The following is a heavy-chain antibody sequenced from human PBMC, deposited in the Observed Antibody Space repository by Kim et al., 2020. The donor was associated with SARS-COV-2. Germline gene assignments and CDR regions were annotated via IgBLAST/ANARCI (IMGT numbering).Heavy chain of an antibody. CDR2: INHSGST. J-gene: IGHJ6*03. CDR1: GGSFSGYY. CDR3: ARTYYYYYYMDV. V-gene: IGHV4-34*01. Sequence: SETLSLTCAVYGGSFSGYYWSWIRQPPGKGLEWIGEINHSGSTNYNPSLKSRVTISVDTSKNQFSLKLSSVTAADTAVYYCARTYYYYYYMDVWGKGTTVTVSS.